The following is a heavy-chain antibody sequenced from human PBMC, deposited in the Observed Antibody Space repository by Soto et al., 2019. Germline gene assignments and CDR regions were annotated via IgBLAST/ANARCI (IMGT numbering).Heavy chain of an antibody. CDR2: IYYSGST. D-gene: IGHD3-10*01. V-gene: IGHV4-39*07. Sequence: SETLSLTCTVSGDSISDSSYYWGWIRQPPGKGLEWIGSIYYSGSTYYNPSLKSRVTISVDTSKNQFSLKLSSVTAADTAVYYCARDKYYYGSGKDGMDVWGQGTTVTVSS. CDR3: ARDKYYYGSGKDGMDV. CDR1: GDSISDSSYY. J-gene: IGHJ6*02.